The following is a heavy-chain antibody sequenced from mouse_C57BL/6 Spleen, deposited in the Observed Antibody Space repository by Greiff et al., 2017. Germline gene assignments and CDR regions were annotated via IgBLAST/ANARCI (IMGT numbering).Heavy chain of an antibody. D-gene: IGHD2-3*01. CDR3: GGWSGGYFDV. Sequence: VQLQQSGAELVKPGASVKLSCTASGFNIKDYYMHWVKQRTEQGLEWIGRIDPEDGETKYAPEFQGKATITADTSSNTAYLQLSSLTSEDTAVYYCGGWSGGYFDVWGTGTTVTVSS. CDR2: IDPEDGET. CDR1: GFNIKDYY. V-gene: IGHV14-2*01. J-gene: IGHJ1*03.